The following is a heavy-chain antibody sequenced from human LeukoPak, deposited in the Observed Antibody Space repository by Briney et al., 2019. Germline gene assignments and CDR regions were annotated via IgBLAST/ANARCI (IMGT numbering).Heavy chain of an antibody. Sequence: GGSLRLSCAASGFTFSSYWMSWVRQAPGKGLEWVANIKQDGSEKCYVDSVKGRFTISRDNAKNSLYLQMNSLRAEDTAVYYCARDPLPYYYDSSGYYYDYWGQGTLVTVSS. D-gene: IGHD3-22*01. V-gene: IGHV3-7*01. CDR2: IKQDGSEK. CDR3: ARDPLPYYYDSSGYYYDY. CDR1: GFTFSSYW. J-gene: IGHJ4*02.